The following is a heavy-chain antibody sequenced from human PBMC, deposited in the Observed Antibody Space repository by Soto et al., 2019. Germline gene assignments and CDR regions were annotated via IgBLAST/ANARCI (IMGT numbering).Heavy chain of an antibody. CDR3: ARDGMTAMVSLGWFDP. Sequence: GASVKVSCKASGGTFSSYAISWVRQAPGQGLEWMGGIIPIFGTANYAQKFQGRVTITADESTSTAYMELSSLRSEDTAVYYCARDGMTAMVSLGWFDPWGQGTLVTVSS. J-gene: IGHJ5*02. V-gene: IGHV1-69*13. D-gene: IGHD5-18*01. CDR1: GGTFSSYA. CDR2: IIPIFGTA.